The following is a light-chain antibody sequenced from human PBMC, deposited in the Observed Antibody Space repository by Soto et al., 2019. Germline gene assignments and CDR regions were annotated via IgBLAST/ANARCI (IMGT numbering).Light chain of an antibody. V-gene: IGKV3-20*01. CDR2: AAS. J-gene: IGKJ1*01. Sequence: EIVFTQSPDTLSFSPRGRATPSCTASQNLGSGYLAWYQQKPGQAPRILIYAASSRATGIPDRFSGSGSGTDFSLTISRLEPEGFAVYYCQQYDTSPRTFGQGTKVDIK. CDR3: QQYDTSPRT. CDR1: QNLGSGY.